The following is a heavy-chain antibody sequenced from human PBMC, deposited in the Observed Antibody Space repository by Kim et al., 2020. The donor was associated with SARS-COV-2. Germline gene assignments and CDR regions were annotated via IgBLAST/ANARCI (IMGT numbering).Heavy chain of an antibody. CDR3: ARGMQSSSWYFY. D-gene: IGHD6-13*01. Sequence: SETLSLTCTVSGGSISSYYWSWIRQPPGKGLEWIGYIYYSGSTNYNPSLKSRVTISVDTSKNQFSLKLSSVTAADTAVYYCARGMQSSSWYFYWGQGTLVTVSS. V-gene: IGHV4-59*01. CDR2: IYYSGST. CDR1: GGSISSYY. J-gene: IGHJ4*02.